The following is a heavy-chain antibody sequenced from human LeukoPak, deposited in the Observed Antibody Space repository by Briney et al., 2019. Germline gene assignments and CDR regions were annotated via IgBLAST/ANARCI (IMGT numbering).Heavy chain of an antibody. D-gene: IGHD3-22*01. CDR3: ASYDSSGHWGSGAFDI. CDR2: ISSSSSYI. Sequence: GGSLRLSCAASGFTFSSYSMNWVRQAPGEGLEWVSSISSSSSYIYYADSVKGRFTISRDNAKNSLYLQMNSLRAEDTAVYYCASYDSSGHWGSGAFDIWGQGTMVTVSS. CDR1: GFTFSSYS. J-gene: IGHJ3*02. V-gene: IGHV3-21*01.